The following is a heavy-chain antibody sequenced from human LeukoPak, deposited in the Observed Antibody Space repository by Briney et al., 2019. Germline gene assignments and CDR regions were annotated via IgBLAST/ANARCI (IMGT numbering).Heavy chain of an antibody. J-gene: IGHJ4*02. Sequence: GGSLRLSCAASGFTFSSYAMSWVRQAPGKGLEWVSGITGSGGSTYYADSVKGRFIISRDNSKNTLYLQMNSLRAEDTAIYYCARDERLLSFLKWGQGTLVTVSS. CDR3: ARDERLLSFLK. D-gene: IGHD3-3*01. CDR2: ITGSGGST. V-gene: IGHV3-23*01. CDR1: GFTFSSYA.